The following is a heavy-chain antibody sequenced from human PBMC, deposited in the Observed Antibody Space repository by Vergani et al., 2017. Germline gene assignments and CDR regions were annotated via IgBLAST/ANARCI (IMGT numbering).Heavy chain of an antibody. CDR1: GFTFSHYS. CDR3: AKGLGSSWFPFDH. CDR2: ISGNNDDV. V-gene: IGHV3-21*04. D-gene: IGHD6-13*01. J-gene: IGHJ4*02. Sequence: EVQMVESGGGLVKPGGSLRLSCVASGFTFSHYSMNWVRQAPGKGLEWVSSISGNNDDVYYADSVKGRFTISRDNAKNSLYLQMDSLRLEDTAFYYCAKGLGSSWFPFDHWGQGTLVTVSS.